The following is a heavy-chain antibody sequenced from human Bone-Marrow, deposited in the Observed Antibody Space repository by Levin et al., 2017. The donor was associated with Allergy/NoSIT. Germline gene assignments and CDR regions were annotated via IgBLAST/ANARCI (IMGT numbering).Heavy chain of an antibody. CDR1: GFNFNIYG. J-gene: IGHJ5*02. D-gene: IGHD3-22*01. V-gene: IGHV1-18*01. Sequence: ASVKVSCKASGFNFNIYGIIWVRQAPGQGLEWMGWISGYNGNTDYAQNIQGRVSMTTDTSTSTAYMELRNLRSDDTAVYYCARVFYFESSGYYYPSGQGTLVTVSS. CDR2: ISGYNGNT. CDR3: ARVFYFESSGYYYP.